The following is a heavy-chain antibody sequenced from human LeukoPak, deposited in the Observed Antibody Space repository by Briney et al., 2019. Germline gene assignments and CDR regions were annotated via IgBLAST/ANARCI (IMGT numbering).Heavy chain of an antibody. D-gene: IGHD3-16*02. CDR1: GGSISSSSYY. V-gene: IGHV4-39*01. Sequence: KPSETLSLTCTVSGGSISSSSYYWGGIRQPPGKGLEWIGSIYYSGSTYYNPSLKSRVTISVDTSKNQFSLKLSSVTAADTAVYYCARPSTDYVWGSYRTGAFDIWGQGTMVTVSS. CDR2: IYYSGST. CDR3: ARPSTDYVWGSYRTGAFDI. J-gene: IGHJ3*02.